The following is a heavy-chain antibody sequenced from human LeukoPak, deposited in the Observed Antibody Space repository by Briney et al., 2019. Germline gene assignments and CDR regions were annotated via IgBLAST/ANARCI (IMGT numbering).Heavy chain of an antibody. D-gene: IGHD6-13*01. V-gene: IGHV4-59*12. Sequence: SETLSLTCTVSGGSISSYYWSWIRQPPGKGLEWIGEIYHSGSTNYNPSLKSRVTISVDKSKNQFSLKLSSVTAADTAVYYCARVKAAGILTPNNWFDPWGQGTLVTVSS. J-gene: IGHJ5*02. CDR3: ARVKAAGILTPNNWFDP. CDR1: GGSISSYY. CDR2: IYHSGST.